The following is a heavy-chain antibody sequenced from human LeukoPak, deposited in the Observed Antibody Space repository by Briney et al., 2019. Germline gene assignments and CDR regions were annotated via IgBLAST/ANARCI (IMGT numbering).Heavy chain of an antibody. CDR2: IRSKAYGGTT. J-gene: IGHJ4*02. CDR3: SSSYYDFWSAY. Sequence: GGSLRLSRRASGFTLGDYAMSWVRQAPGKGLEGVGFIRSKAYGGTTEYAASVKGRFTISRDDSKSIAYLQMSSLRTEDTGVYYCSSSYYDFWSAYWGRGTLVTVSS. CDR1: GFTLGDYA. D-gene: IGHD3-3*01. V-gene: IGHV3-49*04.